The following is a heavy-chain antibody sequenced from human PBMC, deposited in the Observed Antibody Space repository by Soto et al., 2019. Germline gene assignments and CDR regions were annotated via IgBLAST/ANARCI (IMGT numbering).Heavy chain of an antibody. Sequence: GESLKISCKGSGYSFTSYWIGWVRQMPGKGLEWMGIIYPGDSDTRYSPSFQGQVTISADKSISTAYLQWSSLKASDTAMYYCARSGYSFSADYCGMDVWGQGTTVTVSS. CDR1: GYSFTSYW. CDR3: ARSGYSFSADYCGMDV. D-gene: IGHD5-18*01. CDR2: IYPGDSDT. J-gene: IGHJ6*02. V-gene: IGHV5-51*01.